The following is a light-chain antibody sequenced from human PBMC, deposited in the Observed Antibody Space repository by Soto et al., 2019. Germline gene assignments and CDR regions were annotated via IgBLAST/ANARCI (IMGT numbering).Light chain of an antibody. CDR1: QSISTY. J-gene: IGKJ1*01. CDR3: QQSYTSPPWT. Sequence: DIPMTQSPSSLSASVGDRVTISCRAAQSISTYLNWYQQKPGTAPRLLIYSASSVETGVPPRFSGSGSGRDFTLTISSLRPEDIATSFCQQSYTSPPWTFGQGTKVEIK. CDR2: SAS. V-gene: IGKV1-39*01.